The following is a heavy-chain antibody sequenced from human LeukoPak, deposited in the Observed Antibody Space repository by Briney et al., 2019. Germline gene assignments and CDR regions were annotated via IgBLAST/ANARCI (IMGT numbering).Heavy chain of an antibody. J-gene: IGHJ6*04. V-gene: IGHV4-4*07. CDR3: ARDGGYCGGDCFVDV. CDR2: IYTSGST. Sequence: PSETLSLTCTVSGGSISSYYWGWIRQPAGKGVEWIGRIYTSGSTNYNPSLKSRVTMSVDTSKNQFSLKLSSVTAADTAVYYCARDGGYCGGDCFVDVWGKGTTVTVSS. CDR1: GGSISSYY. D-gene: IGHD2-21*02.